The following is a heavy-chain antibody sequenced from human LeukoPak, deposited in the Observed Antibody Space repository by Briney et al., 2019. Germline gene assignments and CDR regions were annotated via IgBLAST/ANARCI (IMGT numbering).Heavy chain of an antibody. J-gene: IGHJ4*02. V-gene: IGHV3-7*01. CDR3: ARGPNYGDRVDYFDY. CDR2: IKQGGNER. D-gene: IGHD4-17*01. CDR1: GFIFRNHW. Sequence: GGSLRLSCAASGFIFRNHWMSWVRQVPGRGLEWVAHIKQGGNERHYVDSVEGRFTLSRDDSKNSLYLQMNSLRVDDSAVYYCARGPNYGDRVDYFDYWGQGTLVTVSS.